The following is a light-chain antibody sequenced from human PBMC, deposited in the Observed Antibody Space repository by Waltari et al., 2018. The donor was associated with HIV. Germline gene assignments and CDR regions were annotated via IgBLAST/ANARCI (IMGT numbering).Light chain of an antibody. Sequence: ETVMTQSPATLSVSPGERATLSCRASRSVSNNLAWYQQKPGQAPRLLIYGASTRATGCPARFSGSGSGTEFTLTISSLQPEDFAVYHCQQYNNWPPWTFGQGTKVEVK. CDR2: GAS. V-gene: IGKV3-15*01. CDR3: QQYNNWPPWT. CDR1: RSVSNN. J-gene: IGKJ1*01.